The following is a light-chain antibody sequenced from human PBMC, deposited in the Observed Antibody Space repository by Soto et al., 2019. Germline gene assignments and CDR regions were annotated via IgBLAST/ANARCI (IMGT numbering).Light chain of an antibody. V-gene: IGKV1-39*01. CDR1: QSISTY. CDR3: QQTYSTPPT. J-gene: IGKJ1*01. CDR2: AAS. Sequence: DIQMTQSPSSLSASVGDRVTITCRASQSISTYLNWYQQKAGLAPKLLIYAASSLQSGVPSRFSGSGSGTDFTLTISSLQHEDFATYYCQQTYSTPPTFGHGTKVDIK.